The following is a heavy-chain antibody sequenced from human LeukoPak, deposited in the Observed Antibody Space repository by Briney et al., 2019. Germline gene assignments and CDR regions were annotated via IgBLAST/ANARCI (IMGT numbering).Heavy chain of an antibody. CDR3: ARAFYGSGSYAAFDI. CDR1: GGSISSSY. CDR2: IYYSGSS. D-gene: IGHD3-10*01. V-gene: IGHV4-59*01. Sequence: SETLSLTCTVSGGSISSSYWSWIRQPPGKGLEWIGYIYYSGSSNYNPSLKSRVTISVDTSKNQFSLKLSSVTAADTAVYYCARAFYGSGSYAAFDIWGQGTMVTVSS. J-gene: IGHJ3*02.